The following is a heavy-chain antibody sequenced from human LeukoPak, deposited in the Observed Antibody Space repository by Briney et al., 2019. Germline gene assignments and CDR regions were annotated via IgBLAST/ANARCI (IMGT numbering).Heavy chain of an antibody. D-gene: IGHD1-7*01. Sequence: GGSLRLSCAASGFTFHDYYMSWIRQAPGKGLEWVSYISSSATTAFYADSVKGRFTISRDNTKKSLYLQLTSLRAEDTAVYCCARANNRNYPYYFDYWGHGTLVTVSS. CDR3: ARANNRNYPYYFDY. V-gene: IGHV3-11*01. CDR1: GFTFHDYY. J-gene: IGHJ4*01. CDR2: ISSSATTA.